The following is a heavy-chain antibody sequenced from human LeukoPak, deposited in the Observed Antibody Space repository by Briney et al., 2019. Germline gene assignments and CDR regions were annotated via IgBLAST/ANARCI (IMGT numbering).Heavy chain of an antibody. J-gene: IGHJ4*02. CDR3: ARTRRNSGSYYGDY. D-gene: IGHD1-26*01. CDR2: INTDGSST. Sequence: PGGSLRLSCAASGFTFSSYWMHWVRQAPGKGLVWVSRINTDGSSTSYADSVKGRFTISRDNAKNTLYLQMNSLRADDTAVYYCARTRRNSGSYYGDYWSQGTLVTVSS. V-gene: IGHV3-74*01. CDR1: GFTFSSYW.